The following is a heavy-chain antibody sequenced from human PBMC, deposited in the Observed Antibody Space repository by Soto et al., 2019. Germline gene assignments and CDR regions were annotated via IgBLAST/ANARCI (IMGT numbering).Heavy chain of an antibody. D-gene: IGHD3-22*01. J-gene: IGHJ3*02. CDR2: IIPIFGTA. Sequence: ASVKVSCKASGGTFSSYAISWVRQAPGQGLEWMGGIIPIFGTANYAQKFQGRVTITADESTSTAYMELSSLRSEDTAVYYCARDYYYGSMGAKLFLTRDDAFDIWGQGTMVTVSS. CDR3: ARDYYYGSMGAKLFLTRDDAFDI. V-gene: IGHV1-69*13. CDR1: GGTFSSYA.